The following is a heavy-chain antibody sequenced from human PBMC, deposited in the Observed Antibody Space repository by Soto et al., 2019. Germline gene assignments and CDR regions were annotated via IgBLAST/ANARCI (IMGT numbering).Heavy chain of an antibody. CDR2: ISGSGGST. J-gene: IGHJ4*02. D-gene: IGHD3-22*01. Sequence: GGSLRLSCAASGFTFSSYAMSWVRQAPGKGLEWASAISGSGGSTYYADSVKGRFTISRDNSKNTLYLQMNSLRAEDTAVYYCAKGPHYYDSSGYYFGYWGQGTLVTVSS. V-gene: IGHV3-23*01. CDR1: GFTFSSYA. CDR3: AKGPHYYDSSGYYFGY.